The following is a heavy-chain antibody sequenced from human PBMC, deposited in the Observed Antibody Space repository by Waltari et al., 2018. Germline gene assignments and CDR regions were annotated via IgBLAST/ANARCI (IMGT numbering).Heavy chain of an antibody. CDR1: VGSFSDYY. J-gene: IGHJ5*02. CDR2: INHSGST. Sequence: QVQLQQWGAGLLKPSETLSLTCSVYVGSFSDYYWSWIRQPPGKGLECLGEINHSGSTNYNPSLKSRVTISVNTSKNQFSLKLSSVTAADTAVYYCARAPPYYYDSSGYNPWGQGTLVTVSS. CDR3: ARAPPYYYDSSGYNP. D-gene: IGHD3-22*01. V-gene: IGHV4-34*01.